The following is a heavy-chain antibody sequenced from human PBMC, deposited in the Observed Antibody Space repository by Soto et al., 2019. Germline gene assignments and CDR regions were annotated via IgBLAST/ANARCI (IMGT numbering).Heavy chain of an antibody. J-gene: IGHJ3*02. CDR1: GGSISSYY. Sequence: SETLSLTCTVSGGSISSYYWSWIRQPPGKGLEWIGYIYYSGSTNYNPSLKSRVTISVDTSKNQFSLKLSSVTAADTAVYYCARDLRLAEDLPGDAFDIWGQGTMVTVSS. CDR3: ARDLRLAEDLPGDAFDI. CDR2: IYYSGST. V-gene: IGHV4-59*01. D-gene: IGHD3-16*01.